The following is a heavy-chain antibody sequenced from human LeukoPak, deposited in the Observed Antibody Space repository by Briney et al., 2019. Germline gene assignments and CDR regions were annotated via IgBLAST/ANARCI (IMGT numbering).Heavy chain of an antibody. CDR3: ANLPLERRLGRPPTNWFDP. D-gene: IGHD1-1*01. CDR2: ISGSGGST. Sequence: GGSLRLSCAASGFTFSSYAMSWVRQAPGKGLEWVSAISGSGGSTYYADSVKGRFTISRDNSKNTLYLQMNSLRAEDTAVYYCANLPLERRLGRPPTNWFDPWGQGTLVTVSS. CDR1: GFTFSSYA. V-gene: IGHV3-23*01. J-gene: IGHJ5*02.